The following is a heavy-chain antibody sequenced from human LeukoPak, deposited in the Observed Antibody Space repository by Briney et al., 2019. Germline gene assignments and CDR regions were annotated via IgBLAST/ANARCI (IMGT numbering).Heavy chain of an antibody. CDR2: INAGNGNT. J-gene: IGHJ6*02. V-gene: IGHV1-3*01. CDR3: ARDDSLVAAAGVYYYYGMDV. D-gene: IGHD6-13*01. CDR1: GYTFTSYA. Sequence: GASVKVSCKASGYTFTSYAMHWVRQAPGQRLEWMGWINAGNGNTKYSQKFQGRVTITRDTSASTAYMELSSLRSEDTAVYYCARDDSLVAAAGVYYYYGMDVWGQGTTVTVSS.